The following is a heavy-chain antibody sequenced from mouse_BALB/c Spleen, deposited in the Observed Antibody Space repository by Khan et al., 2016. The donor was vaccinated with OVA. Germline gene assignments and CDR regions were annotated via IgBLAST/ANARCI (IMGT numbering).Heavy chain of an antibody. CDR3: ARSGFYAMDY. J-gene: IGHJ4*01. V-gene: IGHV3-8*02. CDR2: ITYSGST. D-gene: IGHD1-3*01. CDR1: GDSITSGY. Sequence: EVQVVESGPSLVKPSQTLSLTCSVSGDSITSGYWNWLRKFPGNKLEYMGYITYSGSTYYNPSLKSRISITRDTSKNQYYLQLNSVTTEDTATYYCARSGFYAMDYWGQGTSVTVSS.